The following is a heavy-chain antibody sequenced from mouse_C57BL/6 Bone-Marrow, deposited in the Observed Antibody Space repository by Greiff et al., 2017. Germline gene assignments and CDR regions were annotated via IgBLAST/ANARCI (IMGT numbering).Heavy chain of an antibody. CDR2: IHPNSGST. D-gene: IGHD2-3*01. Sequence: QVQLQQPGAELVKPGASVKLSRKASGYTFTSYWMHWVKQRPGQGLEWIGMIHPNSGSTNYNEKFKSKATLTVDKSSSTAYMQLSSLTSEDSAVYYCARDYDGYYFDVWGTGTTVTVSS. J-gene: IGHJ1*03. CDR3: ARDYDGYYFDV. CDR1: GYTFTSYW. V-gene: IGHV1-64*01.